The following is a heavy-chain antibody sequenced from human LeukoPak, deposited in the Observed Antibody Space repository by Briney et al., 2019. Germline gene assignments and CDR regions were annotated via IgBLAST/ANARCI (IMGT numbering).Heavy chain of an antibody. J-gene: IGHJ4*02. CDR2: ISGRGGST. CDR1: GFTFNTYA. D-gene: IGHD5-12*01. CDR3: AKVPLGVAPYYFDY. V-gene: IGHV3-23*01. Sequence: GGSLRLSCAASGFTFNTYAMTWVRRAPGKGLEWLSAISGRGGSTYYTDSVKGRFTISRDNSKNTLYLQMNSLRAEDTAVYYCAKVPLGVAPYYFDYWGQGTLVTVSS.